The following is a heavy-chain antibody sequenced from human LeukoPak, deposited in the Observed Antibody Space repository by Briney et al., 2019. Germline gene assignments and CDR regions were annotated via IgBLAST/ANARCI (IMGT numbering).Heavy chain of an antibody. J-gene: IGHJ5*02. CDR2: IYYSGST. V-gene: IGHV4-59*01. CDR3: ARGHMVRGVTAFSWFDP. CDR1: GGSFSGYY. D-gene: IGHD3-10*01. Sequence: SETLSLTCAVYGGSFSGYYWSWIRQPPGKGLEWIGYIYYSGSTNYNPSLKSRVTISVDTSKNQFSLKLSSVTAADTAVYYCARGHMVRGVTAFSWFDPWGQGTLVTVSS.